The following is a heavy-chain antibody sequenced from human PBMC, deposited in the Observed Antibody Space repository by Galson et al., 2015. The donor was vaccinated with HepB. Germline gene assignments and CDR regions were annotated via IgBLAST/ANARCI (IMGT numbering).Heavy chain of an antibody. Sequence: SLRLSCAASGFAFSNYGMHWVRQAPGKGLEWVAIISDDGTIKYYLDSVEGRFTISRDNSKNMLYLQMDSLRAEDTAVYYCAKDPMLRVDGDLSWHFEYWGQGILVTIAS. CDR2: ISDDGTIK. J-gene: IGHJ4*02. D-gene: IGHD4-17*01. CDR1: GFAFSNYG. CDR3: AKDPMLRVDGDLSWHFEY. V-gene: IGHV3-30*18.